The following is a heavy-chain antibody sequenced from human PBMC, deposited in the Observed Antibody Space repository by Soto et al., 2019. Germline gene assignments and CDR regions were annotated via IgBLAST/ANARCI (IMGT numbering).Heavy chain of an antibody. V-gene: IGHV3-33*06. Sequence: QVQLVESGGGVVQPGRSLRLSCAASGFSFTTYGMHWVRQAPGEGLEWVAVIWYDGSNKYYADSVKGRFTISRDTSKNPRFLQMNSLRAEDTAVYYWAKGRGGGALVPDYWGQGTLVTVSS. CDR3: AKGRGGGALVPDY. J-gene: IGHJ4*02. D-gene: IGHD3-16*01. CDR1: GFSFTTYG. CDR2: IWYDGSNK.